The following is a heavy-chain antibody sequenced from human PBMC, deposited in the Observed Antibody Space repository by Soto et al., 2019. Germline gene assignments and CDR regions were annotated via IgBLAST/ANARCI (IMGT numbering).Heavy chain of an antibody. CDR1: GFTFDDYG. CDR2: INWNGGST. J-gene: IGHJ3*02. Sequence: GGSLRLSCAASGFTFDDYGMSWVRQAPGKGLEWVSGINWNGGSTGYADSVKGRFTISRDNAKNSLYLQMNSLRAEDTALYHCASWDPAGGAFDIWGQGTMVTVSS. V-gene: IGHV3-20*01. CDR3: ASWDPAGGAFDI. D-gene: IGHD1-26*01.